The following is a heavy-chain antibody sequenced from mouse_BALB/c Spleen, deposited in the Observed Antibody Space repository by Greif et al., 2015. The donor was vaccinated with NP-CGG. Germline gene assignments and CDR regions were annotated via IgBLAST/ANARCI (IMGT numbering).Heavy chain of an antibody. J-gene: IGHJ4*01. CDR1: GFSLTSYG. CDR2: IWAGGST. Sequence: VHLVESGPGLVAPSQSLSITCTVSGFSLTSYGVHWVRQPPGKGLEWLGVIWAGGSTNYNSALMSRLSISKDNSKSXVFLKMNSLQTDDTAMYYCARDLEDYAKDYWGQGTSVTVSS. V-gene: IGHV2-9*02. CDR3: ARDLEDYAKDY.